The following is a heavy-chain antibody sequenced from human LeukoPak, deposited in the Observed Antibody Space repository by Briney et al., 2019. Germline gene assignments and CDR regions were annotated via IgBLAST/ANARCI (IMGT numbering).Heavy chain of an antibody. CDR1: GDSISDYY. CDR3: ARAMRWTSGPVGLGWFDR. D-gene: IGHD5-12*01. Sequence: PSETLSLTCSVSGDSISDYYWTWIRRPPGGGLEWIGHIYYRRSTKYNPSLKNRVTISLDTSKNQVSLTLPSVTAADTAVYYCARAMRWTSGPVGLGWFDRWGQGTLVTVSS. V-gene: IGHV4-59*01. CDR2: IYYRRST. J-gene: IGHJ5*02.